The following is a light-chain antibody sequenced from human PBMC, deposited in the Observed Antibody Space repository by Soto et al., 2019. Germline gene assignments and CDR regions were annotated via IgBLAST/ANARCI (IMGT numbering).Light chain of an antibody. Sequence: DIQMTQSPSSLSASVGDRVTITCRASQGISNYLAWYQHIPGKVPKLLISAASTLQSGVPSRFSGSGSGTDFTLTISSLQTEDVATYYCQKYTNVPTFGGGTKVEIK. J-gene: IGKJ4*01. CDR1: QGISNY. V-gene: IGKV1-27*01. CDR3: QKYTNVPT. CDR2: AAS.